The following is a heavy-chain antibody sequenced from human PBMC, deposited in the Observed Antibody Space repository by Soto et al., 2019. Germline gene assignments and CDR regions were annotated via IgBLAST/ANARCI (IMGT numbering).Heavy chain of an antibody. Sequence: EVQLVESGGDFVKPGGSLRISCAASGFTFSNAWMSWVRQAQGKGLEWVGLIKTTTDGGTTDYAAPVKGRFSILRDDSKNTVYLQMTSLKTEDTGVYYCIAPYDFWSGLHYYYYYGMDVWGQGTTVTVSS. D-gene: IGHD3-3*01. CDR2: IKTTTDGGTT. V-gene: IGHV3-15*01. J-gene: IGHJ6*02. CDR3: IAPYDFWSGLHYYYYYGMDV. CDR1: GFTFSNAW.